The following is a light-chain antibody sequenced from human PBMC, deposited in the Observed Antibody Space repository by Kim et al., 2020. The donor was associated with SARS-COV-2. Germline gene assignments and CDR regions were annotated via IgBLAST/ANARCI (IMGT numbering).Light chain of an antibody. CDR3: QQRSNWPPRIT. J-gene: IGKJ5*01. Sequence: PGERATLSCRASQRVSSYLAWYQQKPGQAPRLLIYDASNRATGIPARFSGCGSGTDFTLTISSLEPEDFAVYYCQQRSNWPPRITFGQGTRLEIK. V-gene: IGKV3-11*01. CDR1: QRVSSY. CDR2: DAS.